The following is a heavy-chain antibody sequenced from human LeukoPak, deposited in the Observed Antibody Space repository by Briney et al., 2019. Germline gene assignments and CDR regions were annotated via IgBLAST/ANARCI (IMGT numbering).Heavy chain of an antibody. V-gene: IGHV4-38-2*02. CDR1: GYSISSGYY. J-gene: IGHJ5*02. Sequence: SETLSLTCTVSGYSISSGYYWGWIWQPPGKGLEWIGSIYHGGITYYNPSLTSRVTISIDTSKNQFSLKLSSVTAADTAVYYCARDSRGSGSYPFDPWGQGTLVTVSS. CDR2: IYHGGIT. D-gene: IGHD3-10*01. CDR3: ARDSRGSGSYPFDP.